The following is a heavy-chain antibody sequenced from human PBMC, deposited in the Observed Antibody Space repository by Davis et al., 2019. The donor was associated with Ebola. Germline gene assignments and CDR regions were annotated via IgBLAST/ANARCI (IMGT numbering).Heavy chain of an antibody. J-gene: IGHJ6*02. D-gene: IGHD1/OR15-1a*01. V-gene: IGHV4-61*05. CDR1: GGSISSSSYY. Sequence: SETLSLTCTASGGSISSSSYYWGWIRQPPGKGLVWIGYISYSGSTDYNPSLKSRVTISVDTSKNQFSLKLSSVTAADTAVYYCARFRRTFYYYYGIDVWGQGTTVTVSS. CDR2: ISYSGST. CDR3: ARFRRTFYYYYGIDV.